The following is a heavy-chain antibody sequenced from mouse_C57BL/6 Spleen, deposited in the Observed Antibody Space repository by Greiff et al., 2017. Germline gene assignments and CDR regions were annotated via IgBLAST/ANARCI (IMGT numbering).Heavy chain of an antibody. CDR3: TTGDYGGAPWFAY. Sequence: VQLKESGAELVRPGASVKLSCTASGFNIKDDYMHWVKQRPEQGLEWIGWIDPENGDTEYASKFQGKATITADTSSNTAYLQLSSLTSEDTAVYYCTTGDYGGAPWFAYWGQGTLVTVSA. J-gene: IGHJ3*01. CDR1: GFNIKDDY. CDR2: IDPENGDT. V-gene: IGHV14-4*01. D-gene: IGHD2-4*01.